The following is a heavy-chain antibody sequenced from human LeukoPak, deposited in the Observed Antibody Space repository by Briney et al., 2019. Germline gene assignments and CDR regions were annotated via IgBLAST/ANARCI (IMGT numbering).Heavy chain of an antibody. J-gene: IGHJ4*02. D-gene: IGHD6-19*01. Sequence: GASVKVSCKASGYTFTGYYMRWVRQAPGQGLEWMGWINPNSGGTNYAQKFQGRVTMTRDTSINTAYMELSGLRSDDTAMYYCARRPAVTGTLAYWGQGTLVTVSS. CDR3: ARRPAVTGTLAY. CDR2: INPNSGGT. CDR1: GYTFTGYY. V-gene: IGHV1-2*02.